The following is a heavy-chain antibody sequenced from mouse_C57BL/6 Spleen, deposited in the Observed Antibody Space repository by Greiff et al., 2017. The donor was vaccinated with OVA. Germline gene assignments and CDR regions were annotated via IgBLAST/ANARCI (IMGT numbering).Heavy chain of an antibody. J-gene: IGHJ1*03. D-gene: IGHD1-1*01. CDR2: INPNNGGT. Sequence: EVQLQQSGPELVKPGASVKIPCKASGYTFTDYNMDWVKQSHGKSLEWIGDINPNNGGTIYNQKFKGKATLTVDKSSSTAYMELRSLTSEDTAVYYCARGIPIYYYGSSYWYFDVWGTGTTVTVSS. CDR3: ARGIPIYYYGSSYWYFDV. V-gene: IGHV1-18*01. CDR1: GYTFTDYN.